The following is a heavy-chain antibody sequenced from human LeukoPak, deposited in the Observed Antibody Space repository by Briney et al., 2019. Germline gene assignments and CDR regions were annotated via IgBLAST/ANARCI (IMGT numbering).Heavy chain of an antibody. D-gene: IGHD4-17*01. CDR3: ARGEADYGDNAPFDY. Sequence: SETLSLTCTVSGGSISSYYWSWIRQPPGKGLEWIGYIYYSGSTNYNPSLKNRVTISVDTSKNQFSLKLSSVTAADTAVYYCARGEADYGDNAPFDYWGKGTLVTVSS. CDR1: GGSISSYY. J-gene: IGHJ4*02. V-gene: IGHV4-59*01. CDR2: IYYSGST.